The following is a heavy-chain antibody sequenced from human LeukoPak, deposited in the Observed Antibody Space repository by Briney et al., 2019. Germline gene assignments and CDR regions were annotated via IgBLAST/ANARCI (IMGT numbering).Heavy chain of an antibody. CDR2: IYYSGST. J-gene: IGHJ3*02. D-gene: IGHD3-10*01. Sequence: SETLSLTCAVYGGSFSGYYWSWIRQPPGKGLEWIGYIYYSGSTNYNPSLKSRVTISLDTSRNQFSLKLNSVTAADTAVYYCAKSNGYGLVDIWGQGTMVTVSS. CDR1: GGSFSGYY. CDR3: AKSNGYGLVDI. V-gene: IGHV4-59*12.